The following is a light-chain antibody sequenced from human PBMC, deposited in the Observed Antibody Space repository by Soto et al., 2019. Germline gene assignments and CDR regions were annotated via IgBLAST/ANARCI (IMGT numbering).Light chain of an antibody. CDR3: QQYGGSPLLS. Sequence: EIVLTQSPGTLSLSPGERATLTCKASQSVRSSSYIAWYQQKPGQPPRLLIYGASIRATGIPDRFGGSGSGTDFTLTISRLEPEDFAVYFCQQYGGSPLLSFGGGTKVDIK. CDR2: GAS. J-gene: IGKJ4*01. CDR1: QSVRSSSY. V-gene: IGKV3-20*01.